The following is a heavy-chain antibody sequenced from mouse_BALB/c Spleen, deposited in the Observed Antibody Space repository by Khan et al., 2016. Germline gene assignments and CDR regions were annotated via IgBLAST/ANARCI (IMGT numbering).Heavy chain of an antibody. CDR3: ARYDGYYFDY. CDR1: GDSITSGY. J-gene: IGHJ2*01. CDR2: ISYSGST. D-gene: IGHD2-3*01. V-gene: IGHV3-8*02. Sequence: EVQLQESGPSLVKPSQTLSLTCSVTGDSITSGYWNWIRKFPGNNLEYMGDISYSGSTSYNPSLKSRFSITRDTSTNQFYLQLNSVSTKDTASYYCARYDGYYFDYWGQGTTLTVSA.